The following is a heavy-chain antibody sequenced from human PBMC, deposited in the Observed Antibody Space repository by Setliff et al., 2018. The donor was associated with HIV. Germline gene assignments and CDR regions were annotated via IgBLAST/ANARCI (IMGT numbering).Heavy chain of an antibody. CDR2: ILSTGERT. V-gene: IGHV3-23*01. CDR3: AKPRRYNTYYFDH. Sequence: GGSLRLSCAASGFTFSNYAMSWVRQAPGEGLEWVSAILSTGERTFYADAVKGRFSISRDNSKNTVYLQMNSLSAEDTAVYYCAKPRRYNTYYFDHWGQGTLVTVSS. D-gene: IGHD3-3*01. J-gene: IGHJ4*02. CDR1: GFTFSNYA.